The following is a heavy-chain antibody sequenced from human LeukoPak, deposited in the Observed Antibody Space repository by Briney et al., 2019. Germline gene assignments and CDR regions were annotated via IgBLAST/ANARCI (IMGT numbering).Heavy chain of an antibody. Sequence: PSETLSLTCTVSGGSISSSSYYWGWIRQPPGKGLEWIGSIYYSGSTYYNPSLKSRVTISVDTSKNQFSLKLSSVTAADTAVYYCARRLISIVGATNWFDPWGQGTLVTVSS. CDR1: GGSISSSSYY. V-gene: IGHV4-39*01. CDR3: ARRLISIVGATNWFDP. J-gene: IGHJ5*02. CDR2: IYYSGST. D-gene: IGHD1-26*01.